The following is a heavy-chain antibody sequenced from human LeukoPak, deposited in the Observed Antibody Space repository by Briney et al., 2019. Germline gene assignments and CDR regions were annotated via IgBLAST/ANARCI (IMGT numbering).Heavy chain of an antibody. D-gene: IGHD3-22*01. CDR3: AASPDYYDSSGYSYYFDY. Sequence: SVKVSCKASGFTFTSSAVQWVRQARGQRREWIGWIVVDSGNTNYAQKFQERVTITRDMSTSTAYMELSSLRSEDTAVYYCAASPDYYDSSGYSYYFDYWGQGTLVTVSS. CDR2: IVVDSGNT. CDR1: GFTFTSSA. V-gene: IGHV1-58*01. J-gene: IGHJ4*02.